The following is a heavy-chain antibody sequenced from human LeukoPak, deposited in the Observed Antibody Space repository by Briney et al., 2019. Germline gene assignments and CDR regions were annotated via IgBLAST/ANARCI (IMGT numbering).Heavy chain of an antibody. Sequence: GGSLRLSCAASGFTFSSYSMNWVRQAPGKGLEWVSSISSSSSYIYYADSVKGRFTISRDNAKKSLYLQMNSLRAEDTAVYYCARGDDYGDYGSNDAFDIWGQGTMVTVSS. CDR1: GFTFSSYS. V-gene: IGHV3-21*01. CDR2: ISSSSSYI. D-gene: IGHD4-17*01. CDR3: ARGDDYGDYGSNDAFDI. J-gene: IGHJ3*02.